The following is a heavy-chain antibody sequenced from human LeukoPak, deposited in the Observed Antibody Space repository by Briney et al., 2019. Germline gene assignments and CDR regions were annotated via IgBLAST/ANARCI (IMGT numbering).Heavy chain of an antibody. CDR1: GGSISSYY. V-gene: IGHV4-59*08. CDR2: IYYSGST. Sequence: SETLSLTCTVSGGSISSYYWSWIRQPPGKGLEWIGYIYYSGSTNYNPSLKSRVTISVDTSKNQFSLKLSSVTAADTAVYYCARLTLYYYDSTDAFVIWGQGTMVTVSS. D-gene: IGHD3-22*01. J-gene: IGHJ3*02. CDR3: ARLTLYYYDSTDAFVI.